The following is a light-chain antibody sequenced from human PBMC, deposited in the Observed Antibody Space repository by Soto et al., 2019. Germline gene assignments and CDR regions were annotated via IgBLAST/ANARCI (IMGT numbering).Light chain of an antibody. CDR1: QSVTNSF. V-gene: IGKV3-20*01. Sequence: ENVLTQSPGTLSLSPGERATLSCRASQSVTNSFFAWYQQRPGQAARLLIYGISSRATGIPDRFSGSGSGTDFTLTISRLEPEDFVMYYCQQYSSLPHTFGQGTKLEVK. CDR3: QQYSSLPHT. CDR2: GIS. J-gene: IGKJ2*01.